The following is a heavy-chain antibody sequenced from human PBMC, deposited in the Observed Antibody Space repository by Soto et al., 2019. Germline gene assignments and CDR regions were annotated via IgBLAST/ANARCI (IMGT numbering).Heavy chain of an antibody. J-gene: IGHJ4*02. Sequence: LRLSCAASGFTFSSYAMSWVRQAPGKGLEWVSAISGSGGSTYYADSVKGRFTISRDNSKNTLYLQMNSLRAEDTAVYYCAILGIFPEAYFDYWGQGTLVTVSS. D-gene: IGHD2-15*01. CDR2: ISGSGGST. V-gene: IGHV3-23*01. CDR1: GFTFSSYA. CDR3: AILGIFPEAYFDY.